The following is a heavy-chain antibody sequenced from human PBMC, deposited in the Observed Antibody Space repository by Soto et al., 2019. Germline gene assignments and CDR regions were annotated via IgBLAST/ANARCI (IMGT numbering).Heavy chain of an antibody. CDR2: ISAYNGNT. J-gene: IGHJ6*02. CDR1: GYTFTSYG. V-gene: IGHV1-18*01. CDR3: ARKALGPFVVVLAAIQSYGMDV. D-gene: IGHD2-2*01. Sequence: GASVKVSCKTSGYTFTSYGINWVLQAPGQGLERMGWISAYNGNTNYAQKLQGRVTMTTDTSTSTAYMELRSLRSEDTAVYYCARKALGPFVVVLAAIQSYGMDVWAKGPRSPSP.